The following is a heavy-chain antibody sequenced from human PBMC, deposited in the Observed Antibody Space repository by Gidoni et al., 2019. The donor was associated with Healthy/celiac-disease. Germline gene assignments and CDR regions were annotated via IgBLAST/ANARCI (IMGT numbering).Heavy chain of an antibody. J-gene: IGHJ4*02. CDR3: AKPRGKVVLMVYANDY. CDR1: GFTFSSYA. D-gene: IGHD2-8*01. Sequence: EVQLLESGGGLVQPGGSLRLSCADSGFTFSSYAMSWVRQAPGKVLAWVSAISGSGGSTYYADSVKGRFTISRDNSKNTLYLQMNSLRAEDTAVYYCAKPRGKVVLMVYANDYWGQGTLVTVSS. V-gene: IGHV3-23*01. CDR2: ISGSGGST.